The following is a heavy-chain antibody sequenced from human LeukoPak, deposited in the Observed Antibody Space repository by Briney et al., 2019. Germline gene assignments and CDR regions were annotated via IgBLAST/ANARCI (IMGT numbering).Heavy chain of an antibody. CDR3: ARVAYYDSSGYPLDY. CDR1: GGSISSSNW. V-gene: IGHV4-4*02. Sequence: SETLSLTCAVSGGSISSSNWWSWVRQPPGKGQEWIGEIYHSGSTNYNPSLKSRVTISVDKSKNQFSLKLSSVTAADTAVYYCARVAYYDSSGYPLDYWGQGTLVTVSS. D-gene: IGHD3-22*01. J-gene: IGHJ4*02. CDR2: IYHSGST.